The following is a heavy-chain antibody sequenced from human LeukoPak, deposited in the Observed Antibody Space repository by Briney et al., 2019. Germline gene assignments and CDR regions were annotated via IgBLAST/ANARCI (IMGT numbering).Heavy chain of an antibody. Sequence: SETLSLSCTVSGGSISSYYWSWIRPPPGEVLEWIGYIYYSGSTNYNPSLKSRVTISVDASKNQFSLKLSSVTAADTAVYYCARSGDDALDIWGRGTMVTVSS. CDR1: GGSISSYY. CDR3: ARSGDDALDI. D-gene: IGHD3-10*01. J-gene: IGHJ3*02. CDR2: IYYSGST. V-gene: IGHV4-59*08.